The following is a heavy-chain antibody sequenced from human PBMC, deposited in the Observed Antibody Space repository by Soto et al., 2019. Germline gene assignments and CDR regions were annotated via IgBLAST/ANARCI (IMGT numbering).Heavy chain of an antibody. CDR3: AKGNYGYYYYGMDV. CDR2: ISGSGGST. CDR1: GFTFSSYA. V-gene: IGHV3-23*01. Sequence: EVQLLESGGGLVQPGGSLRLSCAASGFTFSSYAMSWVRQAPGKGLEWVSAISGSGGSTYYADSVKGRFTISRDKSKNTLYLQMNSLRAEDTAVYYCAKGNYGYYYYGMDVWGQGPTVTVSS. D-gene: IGHD4-17*01. J-gene: IGHJ6*02.